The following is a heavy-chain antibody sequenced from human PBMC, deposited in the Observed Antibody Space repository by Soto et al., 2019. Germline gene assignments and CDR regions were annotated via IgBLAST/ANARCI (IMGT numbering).Heavy chain of an antibody. D-gene: IGHD3-10*01. CDR2: IYHSGIT. V-gene: IGHV4-30-2*01. CDR3: ARGLAVRGSYGLDV. J-gene: IGHJ6*02. Sequence: QLQLQESGSGLVKPSQTLSLTCAVSGASISSGGSSWSWLRPAPGTGLEWIGYIYHSGITNYNPSLKSRVTISVDKSQNQFSLSLSFVTAADTAVYDCARGLAVRGSYGLDVWGQGTTVTVSS. CDR1: GASISSGGSS.